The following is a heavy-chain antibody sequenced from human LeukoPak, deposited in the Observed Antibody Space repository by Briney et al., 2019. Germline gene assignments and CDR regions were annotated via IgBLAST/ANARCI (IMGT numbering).Heavy chain of an antibody. V-gene: IGHV3-23*01. J-gene: IGHJ4*02. CDR3: AKPSDYGGDGNYFDY. Sequence: PGGSLRLSCAASGFTFSSYGMSWVRQAPGKGLEWVSTISGRDSNTYYADSVKGRFTISRDNSKNTLYLHLNSLRAEDTAVYYCAKPSDYGGDGNYFDYWGQGTPVTVSS. CDR1: GFTFSSYG. CDR2: ISGRDSNT. D-gene: IGHD4-23*01.